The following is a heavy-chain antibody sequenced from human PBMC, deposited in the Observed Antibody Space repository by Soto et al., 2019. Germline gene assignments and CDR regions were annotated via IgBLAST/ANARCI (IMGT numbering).Heavy chain of an antibody. J-gene: IGHJ4*02. V-gene: IGHV1-3*01. CDR3: ARITGYYKSSDY. Sequence: ASVKVSCKASGYTFTSYAMHWVRQAPGQRLEWMGWINAGNGNTKYSQKFQGRVTITRDTSASTAYMELSSLRSEDTAVYYCARITGYYKSSDYWGQGTLVTVSS. CDR1: GYTFTSYA. D-gene: IGHD3-9*01. CDR2: INAGNGNT.